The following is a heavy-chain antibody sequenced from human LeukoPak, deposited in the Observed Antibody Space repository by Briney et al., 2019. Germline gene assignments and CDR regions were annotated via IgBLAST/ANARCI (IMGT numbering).Heavy chain of an antibody. CDR1: GFTFSSYS. CDR2: ISSSSSYI. D-gene: IGHD7-27*01. CDR3: AGPVWGYARSYY. Sequence: PGGSLRLSCAASGFTFSSYSMNWVRQAPGKGLEWVSSISSSSSYIYYADSVKGRFTISRDNAKNSLYLQMNSLRAEDAAVYYCAGPVWGYARSYYWGQGTLVTVSS. J-gene: IGHJ4*02. V-gene: IGHV3-21*01.